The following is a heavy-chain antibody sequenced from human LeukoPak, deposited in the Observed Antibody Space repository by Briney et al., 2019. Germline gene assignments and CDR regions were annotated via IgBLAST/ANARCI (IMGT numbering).Heavy chain of an antibody. V-gene: IGHV3-74*01. CDR2: IDSDGSST. CDR1: GFTFRSYW. D-gene: IGHD3-9*01. CDR3: ARGGYYDILTGTFNGAFDI. Sequence: GGSLRLSCAASGFTFRSYWMHWVRQAPGKGLVWVSRIDSDGSSTTYADSVKGRFTISRDNTKNTLYLQMNSLRAEDTAVYYCARGGYYDILTGTFNGAFDIWGQGTMVTVSS. J-gene: IGHJ3*02.